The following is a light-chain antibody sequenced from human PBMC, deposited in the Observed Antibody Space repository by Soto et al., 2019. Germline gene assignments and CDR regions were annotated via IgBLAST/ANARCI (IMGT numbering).Light chain of an antibody. CDR1: SGHSSYA. CDR3: QAWGTGMV. J-gene: IGLJ2*01. V-gene: IGLV4-69*01. CDR2: INSDGSH. Sequence: QSVLTQPPSASASLGASVRLTCTLNSGHSSYAIAWHQQQSEKGPQYLMKINSDGSHSKGGGIPDRFSGSSSGAERYLTISSLQSEDEADYYCQAWGTGMVFGGGTKVTVL.